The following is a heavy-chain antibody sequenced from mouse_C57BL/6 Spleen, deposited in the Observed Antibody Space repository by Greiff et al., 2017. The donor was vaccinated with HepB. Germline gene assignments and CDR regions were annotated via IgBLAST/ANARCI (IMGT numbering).Heavy chain of an antibody. CDR2: IDPSDSET. D-gene: IGHD1-1*01. V-gene: IGHV1-52*01. CDR3: ARGYYGSSLYAMDY. Sequence: QVQLQQPGAELVRPGSSVKLSCKASGYTFTSYWMHWVKQRPIQGLEWIGNIDPSDSETHYNQKFKDKATLTVDKSSSTAYMQLSSLTSEDSAVYYSARGYYGSSLYAMDYWGQGTSVTVSS. CDR1: GYTFTSYW. J-gene: IGHJ4*01.